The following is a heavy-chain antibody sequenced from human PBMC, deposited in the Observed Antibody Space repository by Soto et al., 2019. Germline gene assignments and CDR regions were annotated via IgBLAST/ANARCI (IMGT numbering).Heavy chain of an antibody. CDR1: GGSIISGY. Sequence: LSLTCTVSGGSIISGYWSWIRQPPGKGLEWIGYISHSGNTNYNPSVKSRVTLSVDTPKNQFSLRLSSVTTADTAVYYCAGLRGYAGSPIDYWGQGTLVTVSS. CDR3: AGLRGYAGSPIDY. CDR2: ISHSGNT. J-gene: IGHJ4*02. V-gene: IGHV4-59*01. D-gene: IGHD2-15*01.